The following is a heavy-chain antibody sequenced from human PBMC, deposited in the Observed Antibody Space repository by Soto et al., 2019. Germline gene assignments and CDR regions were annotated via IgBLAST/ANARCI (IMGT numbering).Heavy chain of an antibody. Sequence: SETLSLTCTVSGGSLSSGSYYWSWIRQSPGKGLEWIGYIYYSGTTKYNPSLKSRVTISVDKSKNQFSLKLSSLTAADTAVYYCARADSPYFDLLSAFDPWGQGTLVTVSS. CDR1: GGSLSSGSYY. CDR3: ARADSPYFDLLSAFDP. V-gene: IGHV4-61*01. CDR2: IYYSGTT. D-gene: IGHD3-9*01. J-gene: IGHJ5*02.